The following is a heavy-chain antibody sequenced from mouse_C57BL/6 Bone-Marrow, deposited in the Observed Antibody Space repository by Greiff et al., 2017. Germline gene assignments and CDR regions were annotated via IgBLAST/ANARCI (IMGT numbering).Heavy chain of an antibody. V-gene: IGHV1-64*01. Sequence: QVQLQQPGAELVKPGASVKLSCKASGYTFTSYWMHWVKQRPGQGLEWIGMILPNSGSTNYNEKFKSKATLTVHKSSSTAYMQLSSLTSEDSAVDYCAREGYYGSSYGYWGQGTTLTVSS. J-gene: IGHJ2*01. CDR2: ILPNSGST. D-gene: IGHD1-1*01. CDR3: AREGYYGSSYGY. CDR1: GYTFTSYW.